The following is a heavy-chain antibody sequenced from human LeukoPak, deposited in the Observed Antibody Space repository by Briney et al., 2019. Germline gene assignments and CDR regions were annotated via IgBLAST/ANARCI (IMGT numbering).Heavy chain of an antibody. D-gene: IGHD6-13*01. CDR2: IRYDGSNK. Sequence: GGSLRLSCAASGFTFSSYGMHWVRQAPGKGLEWVAFIRYDGSNKYYADSVKGRFTIPRDNSKNTLYLQMNSLRAEDTAVYYCANDKAAAGRNFDYWGQGTLVTVSS. CDR3: ANDKAAAGRNFDY. J-gene: IGHJ4*02. V-gene: IGHV3-30*02. CDR1: GFTFSSYG.